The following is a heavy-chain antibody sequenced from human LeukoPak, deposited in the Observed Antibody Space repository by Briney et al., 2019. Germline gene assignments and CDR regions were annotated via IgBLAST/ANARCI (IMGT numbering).Heavy chain of an antibody. J-gene: IGHJ4*02. D-gene: IGHD2-2*01. V-gene: IGHV4-59*01. CDR2: IFNSGST. CDR1: GGYISSYY. Sequence: SETLSLTCTVSGGYISSYYGSWIRQPPGKGLEWIGYIFNSGSTNYNPSLKSRVTISVDTSKNQFSLKLSSVTAADTAVYFCALGDCSSTSCYVFDYWGQGTLVTVSS. CDR3: ALGDCSSTSCYVFDY.